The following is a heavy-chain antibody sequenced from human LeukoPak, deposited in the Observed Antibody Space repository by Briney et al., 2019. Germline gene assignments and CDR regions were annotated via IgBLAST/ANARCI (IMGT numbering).Heavy chain of an antibody. CDR2: IYYSGST. Sequence: PSETLSLTCTVSGGSISSSSYYWGWIRQPPGKGLEWIGSIYYSGSTNYNPSLKSRVTISVDTSKNQFSLKLSSVTAADTAVYYCARGGITMVRGVIWGQGTLVTVSS. CDR1: GGSISSSSYY. V-gene: IGHV4-39*07. J-gene: IGHJ4*02. D-gene: IGHD3-10*01. CDR3: ARGGITMVRGVI.